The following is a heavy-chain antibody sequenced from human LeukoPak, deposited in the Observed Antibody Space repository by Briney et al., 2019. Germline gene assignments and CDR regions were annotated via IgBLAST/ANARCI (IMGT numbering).Heavy chain of an antibody. Sequence: GGSLRLSCAAPGFTFSSYGMHWVRQAPGKGLEWVAVISYDGSNKYYADSVKGRFTISRDNSKNTLYLQMNSLRAEDTAVYYCAKGLLVVVITTSFDYWGQGTLVTVSS. CDR2: ISYDGSNK. D-gene: IGHD3-22*01. CDR3: AKGLLVVVITTSFDY. CDR1: GFTFSSYG. V-gene: IGHV3-30*18. J-gene: IGHJ4*02.